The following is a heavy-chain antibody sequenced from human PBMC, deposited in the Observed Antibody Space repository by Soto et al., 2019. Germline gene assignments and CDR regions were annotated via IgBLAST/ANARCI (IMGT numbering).Heavy chain of an antibody. V-gene: IGHV1-2*04. J-gene: IGHJ6*02. CDR2: INPNSGGT. Sequence: QVQLVQSGAEVKKPGASVKVSCKASGYTFTGYYMHWVRQAPGQGLEWMGWINPNSGGTNYAQKLQGWVTITRDTSISTAYMELSRLRSDDTAVYYCAREKGSGIYYGMDVWGQGTTVTVSS. CDR3: AREKGSGIYYGMDV. D-gene: IGHD3-10*01. CDR1: GYTFTGYY.